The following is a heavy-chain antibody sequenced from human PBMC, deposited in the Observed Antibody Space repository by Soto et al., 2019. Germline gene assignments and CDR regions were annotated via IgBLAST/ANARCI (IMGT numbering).Heavy chain of an antibody. D-gene: IGHD6-19*01. CDR1: GYTFTSYG. J-gene: IGHJ5*02. CDR3: AREATDSSGPYNWFDP. Sequence: GASVKVSCKASGYTFTSYGISWVRQAPGQGLEWMGWISAYNGNTNYAQKLQGRVTMTTDTSTSTAYMELRSLRSDDTAVYYCAREATDSSGPYNWFDPWGQGTLVTVSS. V-gene: IGHV1-18*01. CDR2: ISAYNGNT.